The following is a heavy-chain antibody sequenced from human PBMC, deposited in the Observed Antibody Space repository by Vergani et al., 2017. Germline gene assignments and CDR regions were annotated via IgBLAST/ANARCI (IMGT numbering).Heavy chain of an antibody. CDR1: GFTFSTYG. CDR3: ARDGDFWSAYFSSTNWFDP. CDR2: IWYDGSKK. J-gene: IGHJ5*02. D-gene: IGHD3-3*01. V-gene: IGHV3-33*01. Sequence: QVQLVESGGGVVQPGRSLRLSCAASGFTFSTYGMHGVRQAPGKGLEWVAVIWYDGSKKYYGDSVKGRFTISRDNSKNTLYLQMNSLSAEDTAVYYCARDGDFWSAYFSSTNWFDPWGQGTLVTVSS.